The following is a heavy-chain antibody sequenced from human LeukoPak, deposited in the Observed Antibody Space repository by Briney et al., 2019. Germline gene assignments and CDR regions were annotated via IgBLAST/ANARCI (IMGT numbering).Heavy chain of an antibody. CDR3: ARVRAYGSGDLDY. CDR2: ISSSGSTI. CDR1: GFTFSSYE. V-gene: IGHV3-48*03. Sequence: GGSLRLSCAASGFTFSSYEMNWVRQAPGKGLEWVSYISSSGSTIYYADSVKGRFTISRDNAKNSLYLQMNSLRAEDTAVYYCARVRAYGSGDLDYWGQGTLVTVSS. D-gene: IGHD3-10*01. J-gene: IGHJ4*02.